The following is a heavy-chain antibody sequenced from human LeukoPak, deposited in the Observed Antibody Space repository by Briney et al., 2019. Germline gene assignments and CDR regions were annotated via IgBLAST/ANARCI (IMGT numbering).Heavy chain of an antibody. V-gene: IGHV4-39*02. CDR3: ARDSYYFGSGSDNTPYNWFDP. J-gene: IGHJ5*02. CDR1: GDSISSRSYC. CDR2: TYYSGST. Sequence: SETLSLTCTVSGDSISSRSYCWDWIRQPPGKGLEWIGTTYYSGSTYYNPSLKSRVTISVDTSKNQFSLKLSSVTAADTAVYYCARDSYYFGSGSDNTPYNWFDPWGQGTLVTVSS. D-gene: IGHD3-10*01.